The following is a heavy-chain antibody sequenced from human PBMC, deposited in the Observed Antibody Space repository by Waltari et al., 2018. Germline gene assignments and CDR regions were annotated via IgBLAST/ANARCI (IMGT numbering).Heavy chain of an antibody. CDR2: ISWNSGSI. CDR1: GFTFDDYA. CDR3: AKASTLYSTNWYFDY. D-gene: IGHD6-13*01. Sequence: EVQLVESGGGLVQPGRSLRLSCAAAGFTFDDYAMHWVRQGPGKGLEWVSGISWNSGSIGYADSVKGRFTISRDNAKNSLYLQMDSLRAEDTALYYCAKASTLYSTNWYFDYWGQGTLVTVSS. J-gene: IGHJ4*02. V-gene: IGHV3-9*01.